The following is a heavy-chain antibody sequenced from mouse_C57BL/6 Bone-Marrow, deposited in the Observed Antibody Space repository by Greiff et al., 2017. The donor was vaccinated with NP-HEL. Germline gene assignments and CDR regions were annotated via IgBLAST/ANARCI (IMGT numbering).Heavy chain of an antibody. V-gene: IGHV1-81*01. CDR2: IYPRSGNT. Sequence: VQLQQSGAELARPGASVKLSCKASGYTFTSYGISWVKQRTGQGLEWIGEIYPRSGNTYYNAKFKGKATLTADKSSSTAYRELRSLTSEDSAVYFCARRGRFYAMDYWGQGTSVTVSS. J-gene: IGHJ4*01. CDR3: ARRGRFYAMDY. CDR1: GYTFTSYG. D-gene: IGHD1-1*01.